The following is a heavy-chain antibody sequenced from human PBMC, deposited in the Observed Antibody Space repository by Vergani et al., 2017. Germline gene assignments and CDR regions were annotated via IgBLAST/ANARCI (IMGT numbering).Heavy chain of an antibody. CDR2: MDYSGST. CDR1: GDSVISTDYH. Sequence: QVQLQESGPGLVKPSDTLSLTCTVSGDSVISTDYHWGWIRQPPGKGLAWIGSMDYSGSTSSNPSLESRISISFETPKNQFSLRLTSVTAADTAVYYCASKRGACRAAYCHSYDFWGPGTLVGVSS. V-gene: IGHV4-39*01. J-gene: IGHJ4*02. D-gene: IGHD2-15*01. CDR3: ASKRGACRAAYCHSYDF.